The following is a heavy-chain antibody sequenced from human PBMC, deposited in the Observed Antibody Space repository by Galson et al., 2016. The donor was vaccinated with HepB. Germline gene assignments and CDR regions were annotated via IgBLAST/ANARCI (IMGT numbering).Heavy chain of an antibody. J-gene: IGHJ4*02. CDR1: GFTFRSYA. CDR2: ISSGGSYI. V-gene: IGHV3-21*01. Sequence: SLRLSCAASGFTFRSYAMHWVRQTPGKGLEWVSSISSGGSYIFYAASLKGRITISRDNAKNSLFLQMNSLRADDTAVYFCARDFRADVVSGTPDALGYWGQGTLVTVSS. CDR3: ARDFRADVVSGTPDALGY. D-gene: IGHD3-3*01.